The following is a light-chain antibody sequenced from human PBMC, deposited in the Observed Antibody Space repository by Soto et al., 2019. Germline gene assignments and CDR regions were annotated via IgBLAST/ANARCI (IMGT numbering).Light chain of an antibody. J-gene: IGLJ2*01. V-gene: IGLV2-11*01. CDR1: SSDVGGYNF. CDR3: CSYAGYYTLV. CDR2: DVR. Sequence: QSALTQPRSVSGSPGQSVTISCTGTSSDVGGYNFVSWYQQRPDKAPKVMIYDVRKRPSGVPDRFSGSKSGNTASLTISGLQADDEADYYCCSYAGYYTLVFGGGTKLTVL.